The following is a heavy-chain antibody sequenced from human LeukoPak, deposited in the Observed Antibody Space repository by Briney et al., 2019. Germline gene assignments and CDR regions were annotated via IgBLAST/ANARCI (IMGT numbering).Heavy chain of an antibody. Sequence: GGSLRLSCAASGFTFDDYAMHWVRHAPGQGLEWVSGISWNSGSIGYADSVKGRFTISRDNAKNSLYLQMNSLRAEDTALYYCAKAPGYSSGWFDYWGQGTLVTVSS. CDR3: AKAPGYSSGWFDY. CDR2: ISWNSGSI. D-gene: IGHD6-19*01. CDR1: GFTFDDYA. J-gene: IGHJ4*02. V-gene: IGHV3-9*01.